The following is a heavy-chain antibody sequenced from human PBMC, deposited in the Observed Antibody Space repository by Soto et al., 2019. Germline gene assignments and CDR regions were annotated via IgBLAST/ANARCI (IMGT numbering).Heavy chain of an antibody. CDR3: ASDRSGGWDQGYGMGV. CDR2: IYYSGST. J-gene: IGHJ6*01. D-gene: IGHD6-19*01. V-gene: IGHV4-59*12. CDR1: GGPIRTYY. Sequence: QVQLHDSGPGLVKPSETLSLTCTVSGGPIRTYYWSWIRQPPGKGLEWNGYIYYSGSTSHNPSLNSRVSLAVDTSKNQFSLRLRYVTAEDTAVYYWASDRSGGWDQGYGMGVWGQGATVTVSS.